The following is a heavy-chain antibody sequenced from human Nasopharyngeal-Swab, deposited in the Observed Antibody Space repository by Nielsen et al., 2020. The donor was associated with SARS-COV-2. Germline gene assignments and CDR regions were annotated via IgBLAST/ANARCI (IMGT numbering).Heavy chain of an antibody. CDR2: IDPFSGST. Sequence: ASVKVSCKASGFTFTSYYFNWVRQAPGQGLEWMGMIDPFSGSTSYAQRFQGRVTVTRDTSTSTVYMEVRSLRSEDTAVYYCTRDQGGGDPYGSWGQGTLVTVSS. V-gene: IGHV1-46*01. CDR1: GFTFTSYY. D-gene: IGHD2-21*02. J-gene: IGHJ4*02. CDR3: TRDQGGGDPYGS.